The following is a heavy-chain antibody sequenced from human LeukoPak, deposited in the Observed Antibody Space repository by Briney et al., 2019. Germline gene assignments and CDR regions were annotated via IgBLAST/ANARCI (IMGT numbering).Heavy chain of an antibody. D-gene: IGHD6-13*01. Sequence: SVKVSCKASGGTFSSYAIIWVRQARGQGLEWMGWIIPIFGTANYAQKFQGRVTITADESTSTAYMELSSLRSEDTAVYYCARDPGTRAAGTLDYWGHGTLVTVSS. CDR3: ARDPGTRAAGTLDY. J-gene: IGHJ4*01. V-gene: IGHV1-69*01. CDR1: GGTFSSYA. CDR2: IIPIFGTA.